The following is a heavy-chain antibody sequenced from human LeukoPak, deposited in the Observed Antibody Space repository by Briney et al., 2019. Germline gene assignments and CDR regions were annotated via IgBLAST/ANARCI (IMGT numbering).Heavy chain of an antibody. V-gene: IGHV3-74*01. CDR1: GFTFSSYW. CDR3: ARGGVLLFAFDI. Sequence: GGSLRLSCAASGFTFSSYWMHWVRQAPGKGLVWVSRINSDGSSTSYADSVKGRFTISRDNAKNTLYLQMNSLRAEDTAVYYCARGGVLLFAFDIWGQGTMVTVSS. J-gene: IGHJ3*02. D-gene: IGHD3-10*01. CDR2: INSDGSST.